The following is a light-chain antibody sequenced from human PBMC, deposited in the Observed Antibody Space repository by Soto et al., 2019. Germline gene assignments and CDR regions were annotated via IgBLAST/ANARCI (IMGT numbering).Light chain of an antibody. Sequence: QSALTQPASVSGSPGQSITISCTGTSSDVGAYNYVSWYRQHPGEAPKLMIYDVTNRPSGVSNRFSGSKSGNTASLTISGLQAEDETDYSCRSYTTSHTVIFGGGTKLTVL. J-gene: IGLJ2*01. V-gene: IGLV2-14*01. CDR1: SSDVGAYNY. CDR3: RSYTTSHTVI. CDR2: DVT.